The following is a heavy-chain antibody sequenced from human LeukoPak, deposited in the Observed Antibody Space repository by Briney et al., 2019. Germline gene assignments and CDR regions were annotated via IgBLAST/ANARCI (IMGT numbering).Heavy chain of an antibody. Sequence: GGSLRLSCAASGFTFDDYAMHWVRQAPGKGLEWVSGISWNSGSIGYADSVKGRFTISRDNAKNSLYLQMNSLRAEDTAVYYCHATMVRGVLDYWGQGTLVTVSS. J-gene: IGHJ4*02. D-gene: IGHD3-10*01. CDR1: GFTFDDYA. CDR3: HATMVRGVLDY. V-gene: IGHV3-9*01. CDR2: ISWNSGSI.